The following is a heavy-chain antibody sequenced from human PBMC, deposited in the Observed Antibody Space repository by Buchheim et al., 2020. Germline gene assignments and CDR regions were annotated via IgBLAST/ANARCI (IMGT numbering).Heavy chain of an antibody. CDR3: ARERKSTRHTCIAAAGRDY. J-gene: IGHJ4*01. CDR2: IIPIFGTA. D-gene: IGHD6-13*01. Sequence: QVQLVQSGAEVKKPGSSVKVSCKASGGTFSSYAISWVRQAPGQGLEWMGGIIPIFGTANYAQKFQGSVTITADDSTSTAHMELSGLRAEDAAVYYCARERKSTRHTCIAAAGRDYWGQGTL. CDR1: GGTFSSYA. V-gene: IGHV1-69*01.